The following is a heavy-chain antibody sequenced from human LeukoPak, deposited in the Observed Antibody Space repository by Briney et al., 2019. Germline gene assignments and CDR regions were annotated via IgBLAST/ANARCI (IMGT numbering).Heavy chain of an antibody. CDR3: ARDPYYYGSGSYYGY. Sequence: GGSLRLSCAASGFTFSDYYMSWIRQAPGKGLEWVSYIRSSGSTIYYADSVKGRFTISRDNAKNSLYLQMNSLRAEDTAVYYCARDPYYYGSGSYYGYWGQGTLVTVSS. J-gene: IGHJ4*02. D-gene: IGHD3-10*01. CDR1: GFTFSDYY. V-gene: IGHV3-11*01. CDR2: IRSSGSTI.